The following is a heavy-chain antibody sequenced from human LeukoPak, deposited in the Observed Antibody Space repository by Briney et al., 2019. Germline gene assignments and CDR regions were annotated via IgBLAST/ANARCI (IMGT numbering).Heavy chain of an antibody. CDR2: ISSSSSYI. V-gene: IGHV3-21*01. CDR1: GFTFSSYS. CDR3: ARAIRPRGVDKVGPDY. J-gene: IGHJ4*02. D-gene: IGHD5-12*01. Sequence: GGSLRLSCAASGFTFSSYSMNWVRQAPGKGLEWVSSISSSSSYIYYADSVKGRFTISRDNAKNSLYLQMNSLRAEDTAVYYCARAIRPRGVDKVGPDYWGQGTLVTVSS.